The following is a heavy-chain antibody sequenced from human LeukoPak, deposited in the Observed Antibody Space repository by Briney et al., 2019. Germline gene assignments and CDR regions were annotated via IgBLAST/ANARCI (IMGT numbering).Heavy chain of an antibody. Sequence: ASVKVSCKASGYTFTSFGISWVRQAPGQGLEWMGWISTYNGNTNYAQKLQGRVTMTTDTSTSTAYMQLRSLRSDDTAVYYCAREFIVVVPAAAYGMDVWGQGTTVTVSS. D-gene: IGHD2-2*01. CDR1: GYTFTSFG. CDR2: ISTYNGNT. V-gene: IGHV1-18*01. CDR3: AREFIVVVPAAAYGMDV. J-gene: IGHJ6*02.